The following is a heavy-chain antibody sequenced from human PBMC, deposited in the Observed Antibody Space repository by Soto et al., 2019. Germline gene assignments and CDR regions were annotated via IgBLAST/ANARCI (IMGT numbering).Heavy chain of an antibody. CDR1: GGSFSGYY. J-gene: IGHJ5*02. Sequence: PSETLSLTCAVYGGSFSGYYWSWIRQPPGKGLEWIGEINHSGSTNYNPSLKSRVTISVDTSKNQFSLKLSPVTAADTAVYYCARGGINCSSTSCYYNWFDTWGQGTLVTVSS. D-gene: IGHD2-2*01. V-gene: IGHV4-34*01. CDR2: INHSGST. CDR3: ARGGINCSSTSCYYNWFDT.